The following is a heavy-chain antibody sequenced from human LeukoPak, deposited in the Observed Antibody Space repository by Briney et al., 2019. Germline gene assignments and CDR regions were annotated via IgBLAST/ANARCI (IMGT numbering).Heavy chain of an antibody. D-gene: IGHD3-10*01. CDR1: GFTFSSYA. Sequence: GGSLRLSCAPSGFTFSSYAMHWGPEAPGKGVERVAVISDEGSNKYNVDSLKGRFTISRDNSKNTLYLQMNSLRVEDTAVYYCAREEEEGKTDAFDIWGQGTMVTVSS. CDR3: AREEEEGKTDAFDI. J-gene: IGHJ3*02. V-gene: IGHV3-30*04. CDR2: ISDEGSNK.